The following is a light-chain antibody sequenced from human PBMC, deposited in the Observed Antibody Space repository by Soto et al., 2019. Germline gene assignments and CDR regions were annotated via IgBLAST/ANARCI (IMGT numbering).Light chain of an antibody. J-gene: IGKJ5*01. Sequence: ITYRASQTISSWLAWYQQKPGKAPNLLIYKASSLESGVPSRFSGSGSGTEITLASDRRIPADFAFHSSQQHATYSCTFGKGTRLEIK. CDR1: QTISSW. CDR3: QQHATYSCT. V-gene: IGKV1-5*03. CDR2: KAS.